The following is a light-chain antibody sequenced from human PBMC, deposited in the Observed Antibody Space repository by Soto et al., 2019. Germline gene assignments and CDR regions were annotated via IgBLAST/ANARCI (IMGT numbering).Light chain of an antibody. J-gene: IGLJ1*01. CDR3: CSSAPESTYV. V-gene: IGLV2-23*01. CDR2: KGT. Sequence: QSVLAQPASVSWSPGQSITISCTGTSDDVGAYNSVSWYQQLPHKAPQVILYKGTQRPSGVSSRFSGSTSGNAASLTISGLQADDEADYFCCSSAPESTYVFGTGTKVTVL. CDR1: SDDVGAYNS.